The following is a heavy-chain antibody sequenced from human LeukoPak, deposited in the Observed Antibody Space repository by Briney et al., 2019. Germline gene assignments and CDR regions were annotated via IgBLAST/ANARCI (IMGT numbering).Heavy chain of an antibody. CDR1: DYTFTSYA. D-gene: IGHD3-22*01. CDR2: IIPIFGTA. CDR3: AREIRYYDSSGYRGMDV. J-gene: IGHJ6*02. Sequence: SVKVSCKASDYTFTSYAISWVRQAPGQGLEWMGGIIPIFGTANYAQKFQGRVTITADESTSTAYMELSSLRSEDTAVYYCAREIRYYDSSGYRGMDVWGQGTTVTVSS. V-gene: IGHV1-69*13.